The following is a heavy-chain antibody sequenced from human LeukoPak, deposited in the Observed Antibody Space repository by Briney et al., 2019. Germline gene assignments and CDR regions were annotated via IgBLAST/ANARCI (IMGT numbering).Heavy chain of an antibody. CDR3: AREGPINNGDLDY. D-gene: IGHD1/OR15-1a*01. CDR1: GFTFTDYT. V-gene: IGHV3-21*01. Sequence: GGSLRLSCAASGFTFTDYTMNWVRPAPGKGLEWVSSISGGGSYIFHADSVKGRFTISRDNAKNSLFLQMHSLRAEDTALYYCAREGPINNGDLDYWGQGTLVTVSS. CDR2: ISGGGSYI. J-gene: IGHJ4*02.